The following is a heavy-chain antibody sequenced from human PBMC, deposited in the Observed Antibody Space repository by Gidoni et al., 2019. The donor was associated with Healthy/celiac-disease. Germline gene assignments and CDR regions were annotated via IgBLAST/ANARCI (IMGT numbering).Heavy chain of an antibody. Sequence: EVQLVESGGGLVKPGGSLRLSCAASGFTFSSYSMNWVRQAPGKGLEWVSSISSSSSYIYYADSVKGRFTISRDNAKNSLYLQMNSLRAEDTAVYYCAREYDYVWGSYRYLALDYWGQGTLVTVSS. CDR2: ISSSSSYI. J-gene: IGHJ4*02. D-gene: IGHD3-16*02. CDR1: GFTFSSYS. CDR3: AREYDYVWGSYRYLALDY. V-gene: IGHV3-21*01.